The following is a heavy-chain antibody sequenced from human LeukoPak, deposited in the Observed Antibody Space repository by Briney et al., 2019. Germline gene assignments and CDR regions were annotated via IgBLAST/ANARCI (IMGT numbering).Heavy chain of an antibody. D-gene: IGHD4-17*01. CDR3: ARTTVTINWFDP. V-gene: IGHV4-34*01. J-gene: IGHJ5*02. CDR2: INHSGST. CDR1: GFTFSSYA. Sequence: PGGSLRLSCAASGFTFSSYAMSWVRQPPGKGLEWIGEINHSGSTNYNPSLKSRVTISVDTSKNQFSLKLSSVTAADTAVYYCARTTVTINWFDPWGQGTLVTVSS.